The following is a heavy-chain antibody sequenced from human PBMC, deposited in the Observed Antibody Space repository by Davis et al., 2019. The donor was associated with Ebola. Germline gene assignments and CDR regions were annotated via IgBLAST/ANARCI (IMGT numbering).Heavy chain of an antibody. V-gene: IGHV1-18*01. CDR2: ISAYNGNT. Sequence: SVKVSCKASGYSFTSYAISWVRQAPGQGLEGMGWISAYNGNTNYAQKLQGRVTMTTDTSTSTAYMELSSLRSEDTAVYYCAREGDIVVVPAARNWFDPWGQGTLVTVSS. D-gene: IGHD2-2*01. J-gene: IGHJ5*02. CDR3: AREGDIVVVPAARNWFDP. CDR1: GYSFTSYA.